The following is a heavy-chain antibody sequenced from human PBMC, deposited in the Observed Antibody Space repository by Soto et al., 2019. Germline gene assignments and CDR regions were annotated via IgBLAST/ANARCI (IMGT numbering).Heavy chain of an antibody. D-gene: IGHD5-18*01. CDR1: GGTFSSYA. Sequence: GPQVKVSCKASGGTFSSYAISWVRQAPGQGLEWMGGIIPIFGTANYAQKFQGRVTITADESTSTAYMELSSLRSEDTAVYYCARVDTAMVTYYYYYYGMDVWGQGTTVTVSS. J-gene: IGHJ6*02. V-gene: IGHV1-69*01. CDR3: ARVDTAMVTYYYYYYGMDV. CDR2: IIPIFGTA.